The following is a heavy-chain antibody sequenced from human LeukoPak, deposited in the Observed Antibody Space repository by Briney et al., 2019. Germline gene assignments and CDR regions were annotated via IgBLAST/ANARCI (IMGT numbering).Heavy chain of an antibody. Sequence: GGSLRLSCAASGFTFSSYSMNWLRQAPGKGLEWFSYISSSSSYIYYADPVKGRFTISRDNAKNSLYLQMNSLRAEDTSVYYCARGEGAFGGAKVYWGQGTLVTVSS. J-gene: IGHJ4*02. D-gene: IGHD3-16*01. CDR3: ARGEGAFGGAKVY. CDR1: GFTFSSYS. V-gene: IGHV3-21*01. CDR2: ISSSSSYI.